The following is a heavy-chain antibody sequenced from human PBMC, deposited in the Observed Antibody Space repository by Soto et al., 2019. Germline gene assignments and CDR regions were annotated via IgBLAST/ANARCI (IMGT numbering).Heavy chain of an antibody. Sequence: PSETLSLTCTVSGGSISSYYWSWIRLPPGKGLEYIGYIYYSDSTNYNPSLESRVSISVDTSKNQFSLKLSSVTAADTAVYYCAGRPNSSGYYRYFDYRGQGTLVTVSS. CDR1: GGSISSYY. CDR2: IYYSDST. J-gene: IGHJ4*02. V-gene: IGHV4-59*12. CDR3: AGRPNSSGYYRYFDY. D-gene: IGHD3-22*01.